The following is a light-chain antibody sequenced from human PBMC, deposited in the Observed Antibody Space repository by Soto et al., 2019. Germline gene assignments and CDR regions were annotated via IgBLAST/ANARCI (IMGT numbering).Light chain of an antibody. V-gene: IGLV2-23*02. CDR2: EVS. J-gene: IGLJ3*02. Sequence: QSALTQPASVSGSPGQSIIISCTGTSSDVGSYNFVSWYQQHPGKAPKLMIYEVSKRPSGVSNRFSGSKSGNTASLTISGLQPEDEADYYCCLYAGNSGVFCGGTKLTVL. CDR3: CLYAGNSGV. CDR1: SSDVGSYNF.